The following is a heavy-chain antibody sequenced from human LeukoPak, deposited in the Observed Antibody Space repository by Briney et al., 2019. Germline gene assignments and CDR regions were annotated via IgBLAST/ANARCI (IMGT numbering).Heavy chain of an antibody. CDR1: GFSFSTYS. CDR3: ARDSGIAGYYFDY. D-gene: IGHD6-13*01. J-gene: IGHJ4*02. V-gene: IGHV3-48*04. CDR2: ISSSGSTI. Sequence: GGSLRLSCAASGFSFSTYSMNWVRQAPGKGLEWVSYISSSGSTIYYADSVKGRFTISRDNAKNSLYLQMDSLTAEDTAVYYCARDSGIAGYYFDYWGQGSLVTVSS.